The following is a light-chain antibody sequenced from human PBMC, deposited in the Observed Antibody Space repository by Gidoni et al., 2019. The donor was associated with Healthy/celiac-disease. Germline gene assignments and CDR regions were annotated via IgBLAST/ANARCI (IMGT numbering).Light chain of an antibody. CDR1: QRISSW. CDR3: QQYNSDERT. CDR2: KAS. Sequence: DIQLPQSPSTLSASVGDRVTITCRASQRISSWLDWYQQKPGKAPKLLLYKASSVESGVPSRFSGSGSGTEFTLTISSLKPDDFATYYCQQYNSDERTFXXXTKVEIK. V-gene: IGKV1-5*03. J-gene: IGKJ1*01.